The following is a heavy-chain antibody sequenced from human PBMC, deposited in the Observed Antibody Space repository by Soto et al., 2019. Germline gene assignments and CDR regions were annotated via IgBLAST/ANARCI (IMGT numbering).Heavy chain of an antibody. CDR3: AKDRAPYCGGDCYSLGYFDY. V-gene: IGHV3-30*02. CDR1: GFTFSSYG. J-gene: IGHJ4*02. CDR2: IWYDGSNK. Sequence: GGSLRLSCAASGFTFSSYGMHWVRQAPGKGLEWVAVIWYDGSNKYYADSVKGRFTISRDNSKNTLYLQMNSLRAEDTAVYYCAKDRAPYCGGDCYSLGYFDYWGQGTLVTVSS. D-gene: IGHD2-21*02.